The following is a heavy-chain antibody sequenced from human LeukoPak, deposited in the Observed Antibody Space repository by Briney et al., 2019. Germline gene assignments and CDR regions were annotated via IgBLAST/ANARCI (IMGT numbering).Heavy chain of an antibody. CDR3: AKDALSYYDSSGYIARPFDY. V-gene: IGHV3-23*01. J-gene: IGHJ4*02. Sequence: GGSLRLSCAASGFTFSSYAMSWVRQAPGKGLEWVSAISGSGGSTYYADSVKGRFTISRDNSKNTLYLQMNSLRAEDTAVYYCAKDALSYYDSSGYIARPFDYWGQGTLVTVSS. CDR2: ISGSGGST. D-gene: IGHD3-22*01. CDR1: GFTFSSYA.